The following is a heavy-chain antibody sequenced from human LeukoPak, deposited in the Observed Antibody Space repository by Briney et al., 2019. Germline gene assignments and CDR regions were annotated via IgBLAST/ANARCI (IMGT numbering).Heavy chain of an antibody. Sequence: GGSLRLSCAASGFTFSSYAMSWVRQAPGKGLEWVSAISGSVGSTYYADSVKGRFTISRDNSKNTLYLQMNSLRAEDTAVYYCAKVLSLRSHFFGYWGQGTLVTVSS. CDR3: AKVLSLRSHFFGY. D-gene: IGHD4-17*01. J-gene: IGHJ4*02. V-gene: IGHV3-23*01. CDR1: GFTFSSYA. CDR2: ISGSVGST.